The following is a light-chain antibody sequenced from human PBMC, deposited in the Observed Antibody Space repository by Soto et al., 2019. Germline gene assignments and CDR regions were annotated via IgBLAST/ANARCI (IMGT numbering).Light chain of an antibody. CDR3: QQVKTYPRT. CDR2: EES. J-gene: IGKJ4*01. V-gene: IGKV1-9*01. Sequence: DIHWTQSPSFLSASVGDRVTITCRPSQAVPNNTAWYKQKPGKPPKLLIYEESTLHSGVPSRFRGRKSGTQFTLTIDSLKPEDFATYYCQQVKTYPRTFGGGTKVDIK. CDR1: QAVPNN.